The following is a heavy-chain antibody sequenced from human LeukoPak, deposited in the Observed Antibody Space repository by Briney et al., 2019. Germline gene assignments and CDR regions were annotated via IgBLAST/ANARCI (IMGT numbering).Heavy chain of an antibody. CDR2: ISSNIDYK. CDR1: GFTFSTYT. J-gene: IGHJ6*04. V-gene: IGHV3-21*01. Sequence: GGSLRLSCAASGFTFSTYTMNWVRQAPGKGLEWVSSISSNIDYKYYTDSVKGRFTISRDNAKNSLYLQMNSLRVEDTAVYYCAREGVAAAVDVWGKGTTVTVSS. D-gene: IGHD6-13*01. CDR3: AREGVAAAVDV.